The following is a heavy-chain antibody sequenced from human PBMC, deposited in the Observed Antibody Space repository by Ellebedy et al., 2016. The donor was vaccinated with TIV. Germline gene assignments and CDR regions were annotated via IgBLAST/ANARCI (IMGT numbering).Heavy chain of an antibody. CDR1: GFTFSRNW. Sequence: GESLKISCEASGFTFSRNWISWFRQAPGKGLEWVASISYDGSREYYADSVKGRFTISRDNSKNTLYLQMNSLRAEDMAIYYCAKPPEQWLIHTGLDSWGQGTLVTVAS. D-gene: IGHD6-19*01. CDR2: ISYDGSRE. V-gene: IGHV3-30*18. J-gene: IGHJ4*02. CDR3: AKPPEQWLIHTGLDS.